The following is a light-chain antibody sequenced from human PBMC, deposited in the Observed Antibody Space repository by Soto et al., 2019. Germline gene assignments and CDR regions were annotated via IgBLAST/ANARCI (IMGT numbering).Light chain of an antibody. CDR2: GAS. J-gene: IGKJ4*01. CDR3: QQYNEWPPLT. Sequence: ETVMTQSPATLSVSPGERATLSCRASQNINRNLAWYQQKPGQAPRLLIYGASTRVTGIPVRFSGSGSGTQFSLTISSLQSEDFAVYYCQQYNEWPPLTFGGGTKVVIK. V-gene: IGKV3D-15*01. CDR1: QNINRN.